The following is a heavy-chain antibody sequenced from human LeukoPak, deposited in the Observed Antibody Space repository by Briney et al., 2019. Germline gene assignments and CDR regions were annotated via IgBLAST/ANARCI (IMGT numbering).Heavy chain of an antibody. CDR1: GYTFTGYY. J-gene: IGHJ4*02. CDR3: ARDQWADSSGYYYASFDY. CDR2: INPNSGGT. D-gene: IGHD3-22*01. V-gene: IGHV1-2*02. Sequence: ASVKVSCKASGYTFTGYYMHWVRQAPGQGLEWMGWINPNSGGTNYAQKFQGRVTMTRATSISTAYMELSRLRSDDTAVYYCARDQWADSSGYYYASFDYWGQGTLVTVSS.